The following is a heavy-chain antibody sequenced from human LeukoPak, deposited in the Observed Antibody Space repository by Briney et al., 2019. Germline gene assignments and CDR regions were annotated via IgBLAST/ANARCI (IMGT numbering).Heavy chain of an antibody. Sequence: GGSLRLSCAASGFTFSDYYMSWIRQAPGKGLEWVSYISSSGSTIYYADSVKGRFTISRNNAKNSLYLQMNSLRAEDTAVYYCARRGRDGYNYFDYWGQGTLVTVSS. V-gene: IGHV3-11*01. CDR2: ISSSGSTI. J-gene: IGHJ4*02. CDR3: ARRGRDGYNYFDY. D-gene: IGHD5-24*01. CDR1: GFTFSDYY.